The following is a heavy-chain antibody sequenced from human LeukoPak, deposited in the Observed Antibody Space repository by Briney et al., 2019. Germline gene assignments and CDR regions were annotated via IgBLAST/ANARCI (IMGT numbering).Heavy chain of an antibody. D-gene: IGHD3-9*01. CDR1: GGSISSGGYY. J-gene: IGHJ4*02. Sequence: SETLSLTCTVSGGSISSGGYYWSWIRQHPGKGLEWIGYIYYSGSTYYNPSLKSRVTISADTSKNQFSLKLSSVTAADTAVYYCARSLRYFDWLLGRPTGPFDYWGQGTLVTVSS. V-gene: IGHV4-31*03. CDR3: ARSLRYFDWLLGRPTGPFDY. CDR2: IYYSGST.